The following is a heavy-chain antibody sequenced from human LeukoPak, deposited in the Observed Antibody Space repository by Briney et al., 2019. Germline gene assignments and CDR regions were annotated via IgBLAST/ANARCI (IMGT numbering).Heavy chain of an antibody. Sequence: ASVKVSCKASGYTFTSYGISWVRQAPGQGLEWMRWISAYNGNTNYAQKLQGRVTMTTDTSTSTAYMELRSLRSDDTAVYYCARDPLRRDGYNYVSYYYYYMDVWGKGTTVTVSS. J-gene: IGHJ6*03. D-gene: IGHD5-24*01. CDR2: ISAYNGNT. CDR3: ARDPLRRDGYNYVSYYYYYMDV. CDR1: GYTFTSYG. V-gene: IGHV1-18*01.